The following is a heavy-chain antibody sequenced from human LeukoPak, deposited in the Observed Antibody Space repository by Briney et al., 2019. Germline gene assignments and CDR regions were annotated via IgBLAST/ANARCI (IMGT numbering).Heavy chain of an antibody. J-gene: IGHJ4*02. Sequence: GGSLRLSCAASGFTFSNNAMSWVRQAPGKGLEWVAVTSSDLNVKLYADSVKGRFTISRDNSRSTLYLQMNSLRPEDTAIYYCAREGYYGSGSPPSLYFDYWGQGTLVTVSS. D-gene: IGHD3-10*01. CDR2: TSSDLNVK. CDR3: AREGYYGSGSPPSLYFDY. CDR1: GFTFSNNA. V-gene: IGHV3-30*03.